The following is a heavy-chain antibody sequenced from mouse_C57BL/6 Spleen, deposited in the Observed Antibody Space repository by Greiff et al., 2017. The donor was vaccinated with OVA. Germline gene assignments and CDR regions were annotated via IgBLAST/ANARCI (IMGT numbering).Heavy chain of an antibody. J-gene: IGHJ4*01. D-gene: IGHD1-1*01. Sequence: EVKLMESGPGLVKPSQSLSLTCSVTGYSITSGYYWHWIRQFPGNKLEWMGYISYDGSNNYNPSLKNRISITRDTSKNQFFLKLNSVTTEDTATYYCAREDYGFPYYYAMDYWGQGTSVTVSS. V-gene: IGHV3-6*01. CDR1: GYSITSGYY. CDR2: ISYDGSN. CDR3: AREDYGFPYYYAMDY.